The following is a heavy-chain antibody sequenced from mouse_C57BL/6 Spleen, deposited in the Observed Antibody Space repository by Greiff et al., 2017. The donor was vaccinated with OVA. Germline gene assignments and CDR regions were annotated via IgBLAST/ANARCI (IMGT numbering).Heavy chain of an antibody. Sequence: DVKLVESEGGLVQPGSSMKLSCTASGFTFSDYYMAWVRQVPEKGLEWVANINYDGSSTYYLDSLKSRFIISRDNAKNILYLQMSSLKSEDTATYYCAREEISWAMDYWGQGTSVTVSS. CDR2: INYDGSST. CDR3: AREEISWAMDY. CDR1: GFTFSDYY. J-gene: IGHJ4*01. V-gene: IGHV5-16*01.